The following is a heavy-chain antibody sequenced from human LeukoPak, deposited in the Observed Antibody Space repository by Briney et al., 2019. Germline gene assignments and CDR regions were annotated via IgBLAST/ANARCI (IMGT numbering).Heavy chain of an antibody. Sequence: SSETLSLTCTVSGGSISSYYWSWIRQPPGKGLEWIGYIYYSGSTNYNPSLKSRVTISVDTSKNQFSLKLSSVTAADTAVYYCARQGVATPPHYWGQGTLVTVSS. D-gene: IGHD2-15*01. V-gene: IGHV4-59*01. CDR3: ARQGVATPPHY. CDR1: GGSISSYY. J-gene: IGHJ4*02. CDR2: IYYSGST.